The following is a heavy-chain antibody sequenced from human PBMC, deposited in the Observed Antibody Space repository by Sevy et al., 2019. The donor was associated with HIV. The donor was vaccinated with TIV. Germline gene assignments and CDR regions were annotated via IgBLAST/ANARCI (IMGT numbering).Heavy chain of an antibody. CDR1: GYTFTGYY. J-gene: IGHJ3*02. D-gene: IGHD3-22*01. V-gene: IGHV1-2*02. CDR3: ARVRGPYYYDSSGYYPLGYAFDI. Sequence: ASVKVSCKASGYTFTGYYMHWVRQAPGQGLEWMGWINPNSGGTNYAQKFQGRVTMTRDTSISTAYRELSRLRSDDTAVYYCARVRGPYYYDSSGYYPLGYAFDIWGQGTMVTVSS. CDR2: INPNSGGT.